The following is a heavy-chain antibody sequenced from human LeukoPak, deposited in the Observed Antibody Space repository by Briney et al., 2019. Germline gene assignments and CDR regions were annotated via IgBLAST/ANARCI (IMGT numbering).Heavy chain of an antibody. V-gene: IGHV3-74*01. D-gene: IGHD3-10*01. J-gene: IGHJ4*02. Sequence: GGSLRLSCAASGFTFRTYWMHWVRQTPGQGLVWVSRINSDGSTTNYADSVKGRFTVSRDNAQNTLYLQMSSLRAEDTAVYYCARAGNYYFEYWGQGTLVTVSS. CDR3: ARAGNYYFEY. CDR1: GFTFRTYW. CDR2: INSDGSTT.